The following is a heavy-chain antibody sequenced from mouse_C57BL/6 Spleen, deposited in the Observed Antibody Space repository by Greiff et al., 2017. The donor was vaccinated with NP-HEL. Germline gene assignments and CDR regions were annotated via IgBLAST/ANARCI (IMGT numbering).Heavy chain of an antibody. V-gene: IGHV1-22*01. CDR1: GYTFTGYY. CDR2: INPNNGGT. D-gene: IGHD1-1*01. J-gene: IGHJ2*01. Sequence: VQLQQPGPELVKPGASVKMSCKASGYTFTGYYMHWVKQSHGQSLEWIGIINPNNGGTSYNQKFKGKATLTVNKSSSTAYMRLRSLTSEDSAVYYCASEPVVAPDYWGQGTTLTVSS. CDR3: ASEPVVAPDY.